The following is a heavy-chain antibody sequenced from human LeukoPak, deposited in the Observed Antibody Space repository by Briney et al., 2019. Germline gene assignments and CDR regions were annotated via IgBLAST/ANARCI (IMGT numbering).Heavy chain of an antibody. D-gene: IGHD3-10*01. CDR2: ISLDGSTE. V-gene: IGHV3-30-3*01. CDR3: MRDYMGWFDP. Sequence: GRSLRLSCVASGFSLSNFQMYWVRQAPGKGLEWVSIISLDGSTEFYADSVKGRFTISRDTASNTMHLEMNNLRIEDTAVYYCMRDYMGWFDPWGQGTLVTVSS. CDR1: GFSLSNFQ. J-gene: IGHJ5*02.